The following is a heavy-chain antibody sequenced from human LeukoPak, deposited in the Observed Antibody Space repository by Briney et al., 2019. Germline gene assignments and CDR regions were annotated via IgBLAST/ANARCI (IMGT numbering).Heavy chain of an antibody. V-gene: IGHV3-7*01. CDR2: IKQDGSEK. J-gene: IGHJ4*02. Sequence: PGGSLRLSCEVSGFIFISAWMRWVRHAPGKGAGWVAHIKQDGSEKDYVDSVKGRFTISRDNGKNSLYLQMNSLRAEDTAVYYCGRGRRISDYWGQGTQVTVSS. D-gene: IGHD2-15*01. CDR3: GRGRRISDY. CDR1: GFIFISAW.